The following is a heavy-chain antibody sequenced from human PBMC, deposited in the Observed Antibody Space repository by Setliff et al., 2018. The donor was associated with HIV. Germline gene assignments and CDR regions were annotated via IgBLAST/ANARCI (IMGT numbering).Heavy chain of an antibody. CDR3: GRGLGRGSSEYYYYYYYWTV. Sequence: SETLSLTCAVSGDSVSSYYWTWIRQPPGKGLEWIGYFYYSGGTRYNPSLESRVTISVDMSKNQFSLKLSSVTAADTAVYYCGRGLGRGSSEYYYYYYYWTVWAKGTTVTFSS. CDR1: GDSVSSYY. D-gene: IGHD2-2*01. V-gene: IGHV4-59*02. CDR2: FYYSGGT. J-gene: IGHJ6*03.